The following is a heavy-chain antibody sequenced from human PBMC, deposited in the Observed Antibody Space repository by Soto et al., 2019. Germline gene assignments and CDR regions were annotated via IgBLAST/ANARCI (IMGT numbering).Heavy chain of an antibody. CDR2: ISGSGSTI. CDR1: GFTFRDHY. Sequence: QVHLMESGGGLVKPGGSLRLSCAASGFTFRDHYMTWIRQAPGKGLDWVAKISGSGSTIFYADSVEGRFTVSRDNAKNSVYLQMDSLRAEDTAVYYCASDPYYYASAYWGQGTLLTVSS. CDR3: ASDPYYYASAY. V-gene: IGHV3-11*01. J-gene: IGHJ4*02. D-gene: IGHD3-10*01.